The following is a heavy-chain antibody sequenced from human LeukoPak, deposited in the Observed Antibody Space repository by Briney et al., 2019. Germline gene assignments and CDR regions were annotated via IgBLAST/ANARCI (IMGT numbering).Heavy chain of an antibody. Sequence: GGSLRLSCAASGFTFRSYWMSWVRQAPGKGLEWLGHINQEATRTDHADSVKGRFTISRDNSRNLLYLHMSSLRAEDTAVYYCAKYLSRAFGSWGQGILVSVSS. V-gene: IGHV3-7*01. J-gene: IGHJ4*02. CDR3: AKYLSRAFGS. D-gene: IGHD2/OR15-2a*01. CDR2: INQEATRT. CDR1: GFTFRSYW.